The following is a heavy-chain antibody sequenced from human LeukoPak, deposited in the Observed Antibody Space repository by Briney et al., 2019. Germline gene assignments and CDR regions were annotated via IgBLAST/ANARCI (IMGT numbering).Heavy chain of an antibody. CDR1: GYTFTGYY. CDR3: ARGRLRMGSKAAETPLDY. Sequence: SCKPSGYTFTGYYMHWVRQAPGKGLEWVAVISYDGSNKYYADSVKGRFTISRDNSKNTLYLQMNSLRAEDTAVYYCARGRLRMGSKAAETPLDYWGQGTLVTVSS. J-gene: IGHJ4*02. D-gene: IGHD6-13*01. V-gene: IGHV3-30-3*01. CDR2: ISYDGSNK.